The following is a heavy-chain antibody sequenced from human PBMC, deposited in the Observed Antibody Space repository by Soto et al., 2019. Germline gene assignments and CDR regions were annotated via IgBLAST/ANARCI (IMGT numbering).Heavy chain of an antibody. D-gene: IGHD3-10*01. V-gene: IGHV1-3*01. CDR3: ARAPFTLVRGVIPYLDY. Sequence: GASVKVSCKASGYTFMSYPLHWVRRAPGQRPEWMGWINAGDDITQFSQKFQGRLTFTRDTSASTGYMELRSLRSEDTAVYYCARAPFTLVRGVIPYLDYWGQGTPVTVSS. CDR2: INAGDDIT. J-gene: IGHJ4*02. CDR1: GYTFMSYP.